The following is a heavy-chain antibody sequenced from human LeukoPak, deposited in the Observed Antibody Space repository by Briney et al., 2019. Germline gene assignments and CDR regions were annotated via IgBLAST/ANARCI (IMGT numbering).Heavy chain of an antibody. J-gene: IGHJ4*02. D-gene: IGHD2-2*01. CDR3: AKDRYCSSTNCPYDY. V-gene: IGHV3-23*01. CDR2: ISVSDDST. Sequence: GSLRLSCAASGFTSSDYTMNWVRQAPGKGLEWVSGISVSDDSTYYADSVKGRFTMSRDNSNNMLYLQMNSLRAEDTAVYYGAKDRYCSSTNCPYDYWGQGTLVTVSS. CDR1: GFTSSDYT.